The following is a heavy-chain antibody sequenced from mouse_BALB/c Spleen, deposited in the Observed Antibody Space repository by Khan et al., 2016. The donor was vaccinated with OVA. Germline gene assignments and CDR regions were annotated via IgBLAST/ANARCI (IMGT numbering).Heavy chain of an antibody. CDR3: AITARIKY. J-gene: IGHJ2*01. CDR1: GYSITSGYG. Sequence: EVQLQESGPGLVKPSQSLSLTCTVTGYSITSGYGWNWSRQFPGNKLEWMGYISYSGSTNYKPSLKSRISSTRDTYKNQFFLQCNSVTTEDTATYYCAITARIKYWGQGTTLTVSS. CDR2: ISYSGST. D-gene: IGHD1-2*01. V-gene: IGHV3-2*02.